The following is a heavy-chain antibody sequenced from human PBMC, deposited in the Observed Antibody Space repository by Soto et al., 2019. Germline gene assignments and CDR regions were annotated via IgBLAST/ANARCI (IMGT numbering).Heavy chain of an antibody. Sequence: EVQLVESGGGLVQPGRSLRLSCAASGFTFDDYAMHWVRQAPGKGLEWVSGISWNSGSIGYADSVKGRFTISRDNAKNSLYLQMNSLKAEDTALYYCAKDFSWYDYGMDVWGQGTTVTVS. D-gene: IGHD6-13*01. CDR3: AKDFSWYDYGMDV. V-gene: IGHV3-9*01. J-gene: IGHJ6*02. CDR2: ISWNSGSI. CDR1: GFTFDDYA.